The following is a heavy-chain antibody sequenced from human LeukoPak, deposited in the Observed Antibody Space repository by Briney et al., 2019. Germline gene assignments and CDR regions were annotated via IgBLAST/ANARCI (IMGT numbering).Heavy chain of an antibody. Sequence: GGSLRLSCAASGFTFSSYWMSWVRQAPGKGLEWVANIKQDGSETYYVDSVKGRFTISRDNAKKSLYLQMNSLRAEDTAVYYCARHVVGVGFDYWGQGTLVTVSS. CDR2: IKQDGSET. V-gene: IGHV3-7*01. D-gene: IGHD3-22*01. CDR1: GFTFSSYW. J-gene: IGHJ4*02. CDR3: ARHVVGVGFDY.